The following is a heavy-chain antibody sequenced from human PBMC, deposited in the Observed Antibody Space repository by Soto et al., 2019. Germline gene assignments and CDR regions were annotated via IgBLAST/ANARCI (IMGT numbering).Heavy chain of an antibody. Sequence: GGSLRLSCAASGFTFSSYGMHWVRQAPGKGLEWVAVISYDGSNKYYADSVKGRFTISRDNSKNTLYLQMNSLRAEDTAVYYCAKDTGLSLGDIVVVPAAISLDYFDYWGQGTLVTVSS. J-gene: IGHJ4*02. V-gene: IGHV3-30*18. CDR3: AKDTGLSLGDIVVVPAAISLDYFDY. CDR2: ISYDGSNK. D-gene: IGHD2-2*01. CDR1: GFTFSSYG.